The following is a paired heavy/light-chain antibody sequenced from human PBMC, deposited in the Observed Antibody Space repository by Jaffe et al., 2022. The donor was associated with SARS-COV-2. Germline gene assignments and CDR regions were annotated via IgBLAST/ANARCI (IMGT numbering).Light chain of an antibody. J-gene: IGKJ2*01. CDR1: QTVLYSSDNKNY. V-gene: IGKV4-1*01. CDR2: WAS. Sequence: DIVMTQSPDSLAVSLGERATINCKSSQTVLYSSDNKNYLAWYQQKPGQPPKLLIYWASTRGSGVPDRFSGSGSGADFTLTISSLQAEDVAVYYCQQYYYTPYTFGQGTKLEIK. CDR3: QQYYYTPYT.
Heavy chain of an antibody. CDR3: ARGGDTLFGVVPKAPGWFDP. J-gene: IGHJ5*02. Sequence: QVQLVQFGAEVKKPGASVKVSCKASGYSFSDYYMHWVRQAPGQGLEWMGRIKPDNGGTNYAQKFQGRVSMTRDTSVSTAYLELSSLRSDDTAVYFCARGGDTLFGVVPKAPGWFDPWGQGTLVTVSS. CDR1: GYSFSDYY. CDR2: IKPDNGGT. V-gene: IGHV1-2*06. D-gene: IGHD3-3*01.